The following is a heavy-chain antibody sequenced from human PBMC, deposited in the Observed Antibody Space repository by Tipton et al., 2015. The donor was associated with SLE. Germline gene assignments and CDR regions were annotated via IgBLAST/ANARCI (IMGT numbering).Heavy chain of an antibody. D-gene: IGHD5-18*01. CDR1: GGSISSSSYY. Sequence: TLSLTCSVSGGSISSSSYYWGWIRQPPGKGLEWIGSIYYSGSTYFNPSLRSRVTISIDTSKNHFSLKLRSVTTADTAVYYCARGPYTDAFDVWGQGTTVTVPS. V-gene: IGHV4-39*07. CDR3: ARGPYTDAFDV. J-gene: IGHJ3*01. CDR2: IYYSGST.